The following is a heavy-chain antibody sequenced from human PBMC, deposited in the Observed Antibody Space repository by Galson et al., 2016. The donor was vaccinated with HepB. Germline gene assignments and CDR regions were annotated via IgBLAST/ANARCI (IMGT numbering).Heavy chain of an antibody. Sequence: SVKVSCKASGYPFTDYALNWVRQAPGQGLEWMGRIHTNTGNPTYAQGFRGRVVFSLDTSVTTAFLQISSLKAEDTAVYFCARERLNWNDGGFDIWGPGTMVTVSS. V-gene: IGHV7-4-1*02. CDR3: ARERLNWNDGGFDI. J-gene: IGHJ3*02. CDR2: IHTNTGNP. CDR1: GYPFTDYA. D-gene: IGHD1-1*01.